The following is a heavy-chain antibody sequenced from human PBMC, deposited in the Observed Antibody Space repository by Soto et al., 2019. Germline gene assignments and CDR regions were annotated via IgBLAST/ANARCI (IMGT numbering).Heavy chain of an antibody. Sequence: EVQLAESGGGLVKPGGSLRLSCAASGFTFSSYSMDWVRQAPGKGLEWVSSISSSSSYIYYADSVKGRFTISRDNAKNSLYLQMNSLRAEDTAVYYCARGGVPAAIGWGQGTLVTVSS. D-gene: IGHD2-2*01. V-gene: IGHV3-21*01. CDR3: ARGGVPAAIG. CDR1: GFTFSSYS. CDR2: ISSSSSYI. J-gene: IGHJ4*02.